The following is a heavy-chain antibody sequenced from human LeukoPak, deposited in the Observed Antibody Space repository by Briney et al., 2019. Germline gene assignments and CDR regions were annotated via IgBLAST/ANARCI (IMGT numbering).Heavy chain of an antibody. D-gene: IGHD5-24*01. CDR1: GGSISGSSYH. V-gene: IGHV4-39*01. Sequence: SETLSLTCTVSGGSISGSSYHWGWIRQPPGKDLEWIGSIYYSRSTYYNPSLKSRVTISVDTSRNQFSLKLSSVTAADTAVYYCARHLDGYNGFDPWGQGTLVTVSS. CDR3: ARHLDGYNGFDP. J-gene: IGHJ5*02. CDR2: IYYSRST.